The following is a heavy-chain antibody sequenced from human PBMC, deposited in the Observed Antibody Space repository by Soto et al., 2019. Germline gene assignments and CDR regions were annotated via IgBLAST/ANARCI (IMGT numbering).Heavy chain of an antibody. CDR2: ISDSGST. CDR1: GCSISDYY. J-gene: IGHJ4*02. V-gene: IGHV4-59*01. D-gene: IGHD1-1*01. CDR3: ARARLVGLTTWDYFDY. Sequence: SVTLSITWDFSGCSISDYYLNWIRQPPGKRLEWIGYISDSGSTKYNPSLMSRVTISADMSKNQVSLKVKSVAAADTAIYYCARARLVGLTTWDYFDYWGQGTLVTVSS.